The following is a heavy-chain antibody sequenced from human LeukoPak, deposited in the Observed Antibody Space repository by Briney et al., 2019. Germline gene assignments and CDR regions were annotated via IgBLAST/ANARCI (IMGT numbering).Heavy chain of an antibody. D-gene: IGHD2-2*01. CDR1: GFTFSSYA. CDR3: ARDSIVVVPAATYYYYYGMDV. J-gene: IGHJ6*02. CDR2: ISGSGGST. V-gene: IGHV3-23*01. Sequence: GGSLRLSCAASGFTFSSYAMSWVRQAPGKGLEGVSAISGSGGSTYYADSVKGRFTISRDNSKNTLYLQMNSLRAEDTAVYYCARDSIVVVPAATYYYYYGMDVWGQGTTVTVSS.